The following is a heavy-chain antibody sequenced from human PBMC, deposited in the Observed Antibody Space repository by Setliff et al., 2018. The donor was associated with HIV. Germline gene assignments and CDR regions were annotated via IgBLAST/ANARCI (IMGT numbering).Heavy chain of an antibody. D-gene: IGHD4-17*01. J-gene: IGHJ4*02. V-gene: IGHV3-48*04. Sequence: PGGSLRLSCATSGFTFTNFWMTWVRQAPGKGLEFISYISSRGSTIYYADSVKGRFTISGDNAKNSLYLQMNSLRAEETAVYYCARLSPPDDYGDLGGVDYWGQGTLVTVSS. CDR2: ISSRGSTI. CDR3: ARLSPPDDYGDLGGVDY. CDR1: GFTFTNFW.